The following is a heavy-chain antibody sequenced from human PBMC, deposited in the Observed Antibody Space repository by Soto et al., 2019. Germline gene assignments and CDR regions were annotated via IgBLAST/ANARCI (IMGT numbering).Heavy chain of an antibody. CDR3: AREFIEVAVFES. Sequence: QVQLVQSGAEVKKPGSSVKLNCKASGDNFGSYSLSWMRQAPGQGLEWMGRITPILGEANSAQKFQDRVTITADRFTNIAYMEMSSLRSEDTGVYYCAREFIEVAVFESWGQGTLSPSPQ. CDR1: GDNFGSYS. V-gene: IGHV1-69*08. J-gene: IGHJ4*02. D-gene: IGHD6-19*01. CDR2: ITPILGEA.